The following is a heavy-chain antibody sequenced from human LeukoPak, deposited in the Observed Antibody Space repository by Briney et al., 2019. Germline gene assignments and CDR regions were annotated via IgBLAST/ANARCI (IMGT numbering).Heavy chain of an antibody. CDR3: ALSGGSTISY. CDR1: GGSISSSSYY. D-gene: IGHD2-15*01. Sequence: PSETLSLTCTVSGGSISSSSYYWGWIRQPPGKGLEWIGSIYYSGSTYYNPSLKSRVTISVDTSKNQFSLKLSSVTAADTAVYYCALSGGSTISYWGQGTLVTVSS. J-gene: IGHJ4*02. V-gene: IGHV4-39*01. CDR2: IYYSGST.